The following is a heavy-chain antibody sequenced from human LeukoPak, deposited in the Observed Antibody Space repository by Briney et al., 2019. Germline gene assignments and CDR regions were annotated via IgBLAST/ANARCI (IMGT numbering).Heavy chain of an antibody. CDR2: IIPIFGTA. V-gene: IGHV1-69*13. D-gene: IGHD6-13*01. CDR3: ARHSSSWRENYFDY. J-gene: IGHJ4*02. CDR1: GYTFTSYG. Sequence: ASVKVSCKASGYTFTSYGISWVRQAPGQGLEWMGGIIPIFGTANYAQKFQGRVTITADESTSTAYMELSSLRSEDTAVYYCARHSSSWRENYFDYWGQGTLVTVSS.